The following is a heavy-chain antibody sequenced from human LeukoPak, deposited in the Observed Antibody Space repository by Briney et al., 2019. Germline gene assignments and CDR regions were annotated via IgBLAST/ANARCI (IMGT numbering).Heavy chain of an antibody. CDR3: ARHEDPISSWYES. J-gene: IGHJ5*02. CDR1: GYNFSNYW. CDR2: IFPDDSDT. Sequence: GASLQISCNGSGYNFSNYWIGGVRHLPGRGLEWMGTIFPDDSDTRYSPSFRGQVTMSADRSINTAYLHWRSLKASDTAMYYCARHEDPISSWYESWGQGTLVTVSS. V-gene: IGHV5-51*01. D-gene: IGHD6-13*01.